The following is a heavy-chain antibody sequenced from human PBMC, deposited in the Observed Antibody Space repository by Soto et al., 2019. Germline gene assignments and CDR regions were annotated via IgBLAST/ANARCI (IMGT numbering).Heavy chain of an antibody. D-gene: IGHD6-19*01. CDR2: IYSAGST. CDR1: GLTVSSSY. J-gene: IGHJ4*02. CDR3: ARVSEEVAGSWHYFDY. V-gene: IGHV3-53*01. Sequence: GGSLRLSCAASGLTVSSSYMSWVRQAPGKGLQWVSVIYSAGSTYYANSVKGRFTISRDISTNMIYLQMSSLTDEDTAVYYCARVSEEVAGSWHYFDYWGQGTLVTVSS.